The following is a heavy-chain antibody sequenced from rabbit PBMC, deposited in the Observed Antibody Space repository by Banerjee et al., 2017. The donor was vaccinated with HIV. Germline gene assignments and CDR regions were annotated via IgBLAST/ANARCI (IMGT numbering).Heavy chain of an antibody. CDR1: GFDFSSYYM. Sequence: QEQLKETGGGLVQPGGSLTLSCKASGFDFSSYYMSWVRQAPGKGLEWIACVDAGSTSRTYYATWAKGRFILSKTSSTTVTLQMTSLTAADTATYFCARGGGYAEYGYALNLWGQGTLVTVS. D-gene: IGHD6-1*01. CDR3: ARGGGYAEYGYALNL. CDR2: VDAGSTSRT. J-gene: IGHJ4*01. V-gene: IGHV1S45*01.